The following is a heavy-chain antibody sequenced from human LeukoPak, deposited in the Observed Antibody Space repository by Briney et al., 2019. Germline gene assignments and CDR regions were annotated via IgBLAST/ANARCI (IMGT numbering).Heavy chain of an antibody. CDR2: IYTSGST. D-gene: IGHD5-24*01. Sequence: SQTLSLTCTVSGGSISSGSYYWRWIRQPAGKGLEWIGRIYTSGSTNYHPSLKSRVTISVDTSKNQFSLKLSSVTAADTAVYYCARERWLQNFDYWGQGTLVTVSS. CDR3: ARERWLQNFDY. CDR1: GGSISSGSYY. J-gene: IGHJ4*02. V-gene: IGHV4-61*02.